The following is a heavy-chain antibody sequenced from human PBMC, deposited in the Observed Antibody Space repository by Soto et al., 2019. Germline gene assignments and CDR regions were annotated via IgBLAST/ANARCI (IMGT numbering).Heavy chain of an antibody. Sequence: GGSLRLSCAASGFTFDDYVMHWVRQAPGKGLEWVSLISGDGGSTYYVDSVKGRFTISRDNSKNSLYLQMNSLRTEDTALYYCAKGASAGIPYWGQGTLVTVSS. V-gene: IGHV3-43*02. CDR2: ISGDGGST. J-gene: IGHJ4*02. CDR1: GFTFDDYV. D-gene: IGHD3-10*01. CDR3: AKGASAGIPY.